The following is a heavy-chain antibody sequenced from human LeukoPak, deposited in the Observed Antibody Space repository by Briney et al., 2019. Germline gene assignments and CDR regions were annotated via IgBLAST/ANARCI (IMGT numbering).Heavy chain of an antibody. Sequence: ASVNVSCKASGYTFTTYYMHWVRQAPGQGLEWMGWINPNSGGTDYAQKFQGRVTMTRDTSISTAYMELSRLTSDDTAVYYCARVGDFWSGYSLGYLDVWGKGTTVTVSS. V-gene: IGHV1-2*02. D-gene: IGHD3-3*01. CDR2: INPNSGGT. CDR1: GYTFTTYY. J-gene: IGHJ6*03. CDR3: ARVGDFWSGYSLGYLDV.